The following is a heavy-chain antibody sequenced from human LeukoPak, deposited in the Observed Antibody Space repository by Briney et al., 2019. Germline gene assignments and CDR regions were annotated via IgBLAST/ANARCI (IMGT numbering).Heavy chain of an antibody. Sequence: PSGTLSLTCTVSGGSISGYYWSWIRQPPGKGLEWIGYIYYSGSTNYNPSLKSRVTISVDTSKNQFSLKLSSVTAADTAVYYCARDTVVPAAMTYYYYGMDVWGKGTTVTVSS. D-gene: IGHD2-2*01. CDR2: IYYSGST. J-gene: IGHJ6*04. CDR3: ARDTVVPAAMTYYYYGMDV. V-gene: IGHV4-59*01. CDR1: GGSISGYY.